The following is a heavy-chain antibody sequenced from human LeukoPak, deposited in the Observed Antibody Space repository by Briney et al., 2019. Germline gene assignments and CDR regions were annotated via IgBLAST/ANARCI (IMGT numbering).Heavy chain of an antibody. D-gene: IGHD5-18*01. CDR2: IKSKTDGGTT. CDR3: TTTPAVGVTYGYDY. V-gene: IGHV3-15*01. CDR1: GFTFSNAW. J-gene: IGHJ4*02. Sequence: GGSLRLSCAASGFTFSNAWMSWVRQAPGKGLEWVGRIKSKTDGGTTDYAAPVKGRFTISRDDSRNTLYLQMNSLKTEDTAVYYCTTTPAVGVTYGYDYWGQGTLVTVSS.